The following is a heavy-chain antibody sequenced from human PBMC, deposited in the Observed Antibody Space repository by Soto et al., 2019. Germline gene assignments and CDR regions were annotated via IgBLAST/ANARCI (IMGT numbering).Heavy chain of an antibody. J-gene: IGHJ4*02. CDR1: GDTFSSYA. V-gene: IGHV1-69*06. Sequence: SVKVSCKASGDTFSSYAISWVRQAPEQGLEWMGGIIPIFGTANYAQKFKGRVTITADKSTSTAYMELISLRSEDTAMYYCARGWYYYDSSGYAFDYWGQGTQVTVSS. CDR2: IIPIFGTA. D-gene: IGHD3-22*01. CDR3: ARGWYYYDSSGYAFDY.